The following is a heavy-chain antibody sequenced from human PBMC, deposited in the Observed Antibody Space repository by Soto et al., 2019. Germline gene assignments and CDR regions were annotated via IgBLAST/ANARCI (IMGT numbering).Heavy chain of an antibody. Sequence: QLQLQESGPGLVKPSETLSLTCTVSGGSISSSSYYWGWIRQPPGKGLEWIGSIYYSGSTYYNPSLKSRVTISVDMSKNQFSLKLSSVTAADTAVYYCARPGGADLPAEYFQHWGQGTLVTVSS. J-gene: IGHJ1*01. V-gene: IGHV4-39*01. CDR3: ARPGGADLPAEYFQH. CDR1: GGSISSSSYY. CDR2: IYYSGST.